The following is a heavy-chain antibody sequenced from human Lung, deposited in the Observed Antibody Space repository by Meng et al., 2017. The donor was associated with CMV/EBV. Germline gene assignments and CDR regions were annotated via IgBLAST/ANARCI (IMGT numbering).Heavy chain of an antibody. J-gene: IGHJ4*02. V-gene: IGHV3-53*01. CDR2: IYSGGRT. Sequence: GGSLRLXCAASGFTVNTNYMSWVRQAPGKGLECVSVIYSGGRTYYADSVKGRFTISRDNSKNTLYLQMNSLRAEDTAMYYCAKYPQTYPYSSSSWGQGTLVXVSS. CDR3: AKYPQTYPYSSSS. CDR1: GFTVNTNY. D-gene: IGHD6-13*01.